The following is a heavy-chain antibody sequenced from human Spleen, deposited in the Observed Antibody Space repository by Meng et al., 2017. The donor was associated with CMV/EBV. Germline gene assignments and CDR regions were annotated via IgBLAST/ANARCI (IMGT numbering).Heavy chain of an antibody. CDR2: INSDGSST. CDR3: ARDWNELPASLDY. Sequence: GESLKISCAASGFTFSNYWMHWVRQGPGKGLVWVSRINSDGSSTSYADSVKGRFTISRDNAKNTLYLQMSSLRAEDTAVYYCARDWNELPASLDYWGQGTLVTVSS. J-gene: IGHJ4*02. CDR1: GFTFSNYW. V-gene: IGHV3-74*01. D-gene: IGHD1-1*01.